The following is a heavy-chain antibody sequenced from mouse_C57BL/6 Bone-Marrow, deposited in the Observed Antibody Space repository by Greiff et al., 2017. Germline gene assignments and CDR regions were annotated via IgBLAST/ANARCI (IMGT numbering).Heavy chain of an antibody. CDR2: IDPETGGT. D-gene: IGHD1-1*01. J-gene: IGHJ2*01. V-gene: IGHV1-15*01. Sequence: VHLVESGAELVRPGASVTLSCKASGYTFTDYEMHWVKQTPVPGLEWIGAIDPETGGTAYNQKFKGKAILTADKSSSTAYMELRSLTSEDSAVYYCTRVNTTVAPYYFDYWGQGTTLTVSS. CDR3: TRVNTTVAPYYFDY. CDR1: GYTFTDYE.